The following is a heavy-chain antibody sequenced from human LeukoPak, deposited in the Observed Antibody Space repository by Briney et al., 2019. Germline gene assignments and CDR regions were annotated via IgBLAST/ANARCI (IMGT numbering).Heavy chain of an antibody. J-gene: IGHJ6*02. CDR1: GDSVSSNSAT. CDR3: ARRKAATFGMDV. V-gene: IGHV6-1*01. D-gene: IGHD6-13*01. CDR2: TYYRSKWYN. Sequence: SQTLSLTCAISGDSVSSNSATWNWIRQSPSRGLEWLGRTYYRSKWYNDYAVSMKSRITINPDTSKNQFSLQLNSVTPEDTAVYYCARRKAATFGMDVWGQGPTVTVSS.